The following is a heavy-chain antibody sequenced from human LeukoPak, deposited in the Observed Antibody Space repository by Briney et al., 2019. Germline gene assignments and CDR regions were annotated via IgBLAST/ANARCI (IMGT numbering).Heavy chain of an antibody. CDR3: ASEITGYDSGEYYFDY. CDR1: GGTFSSYA. J-gene: IGHJ4*02. D-gene: IGHD3-10*01. CDR2: IIPIFGTA. V-gene: IGHV1-69*05. Sequence: SVKVSCKASGGTFSSYAISWVRQAPGQGLEWMGGIIPIFGTANYAQKFQGRVTITTDESTSTAYMELSSLRSEDTAVYYCASEITGYDSGEYYFDYWGQGTLVTVSS.